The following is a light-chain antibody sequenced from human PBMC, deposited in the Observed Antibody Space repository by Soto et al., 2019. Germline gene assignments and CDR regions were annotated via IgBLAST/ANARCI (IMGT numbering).Light chain of an antibody. CDR3: SSYAGSNNWGV. J-gene: IGLJ1*01. CDR1: SSDIGGYNY. V-gene: IGLV2-8*01. Sequence: QSALTQPPSASGSPGQSVTISCTGTSSDIGGYNYVSWYQQHPGKAPKLMIYELSKRPSGVPDRFSGSKSGNTASLTVSGLQAEDEADYYCSSYAGSNNWGVFGTGTKLTV. CDR2: ELS.